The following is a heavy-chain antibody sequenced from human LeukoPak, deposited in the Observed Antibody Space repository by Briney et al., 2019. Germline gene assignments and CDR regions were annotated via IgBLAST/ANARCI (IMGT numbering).Heavy chain of an antibody. CDR1: GFTFSSYS. Sequence: GGSLRLSCAASGFTFSSYSMNWVRQAPGKGLVWVSRINSDGSSTSYADSVKGRFTISRDNAKNTLYLQMNSLRAEDTAVYYCARDTAMVRGVIIKPPGAFDIWGQGTMVTVSS. D-gene: IGHD3-10*01. CDR2: INSDGSST. J-gene: IGHJ3*02. CDR3: ARDTAMVRGVIIKPPGAFDI. V-gene: IGHV3-74*01.